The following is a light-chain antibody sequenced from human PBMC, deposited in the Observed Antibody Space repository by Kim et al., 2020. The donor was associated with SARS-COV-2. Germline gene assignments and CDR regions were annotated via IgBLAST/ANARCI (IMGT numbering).Light chain of an antibody. Sequence: GKPVTISCTRSSGSIARNYVQWYQQRPGSSPTTVIYEDNQRPSGVPDRFSGSIDSSSNSASLTISGQKTEDEADYYCQSYDSSNWVFGGGTKLTVL. V-gene: IGLV6-57*01. J-gene: IGLJ3*02. CDR1: SGSIARNY. CDR2: EDN. CDR3: QSYDSSNWV.